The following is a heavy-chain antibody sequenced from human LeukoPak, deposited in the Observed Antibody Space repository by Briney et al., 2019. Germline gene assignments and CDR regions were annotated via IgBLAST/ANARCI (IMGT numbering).Heavy chain of an antibody. V-gene: IGHV1-69*13. CDR2: IIPIIGTA. Sequence: SVKVSCKASGGTFSSYAISWVRQAPGQGLEWMGGIIPIIGTANYAQKFQGRVTITADESTSTAYMELSSLRSEDTAVYYCARDGDDFWSGYLDAFDIWGQGTMVTVSS. J-gene: IGHJ3*02. D-gene: IGHD3-3*01. CDR1: GGTFSSYA. CDR3: ARDGDDFWSGYLDAFDI.